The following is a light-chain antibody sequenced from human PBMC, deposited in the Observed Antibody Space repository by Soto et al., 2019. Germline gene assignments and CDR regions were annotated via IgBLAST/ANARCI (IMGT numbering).Light chain of an antibody. CDR1: QSISDN. CDR3: QQYKSWPPLT. J-gene: IGKJ4*01. CDR2: GAS. Sequence: DIVMTQSPAILSVSLGERATLSCLASQSISDNLAWYQQRSGQAPRLLIYGASTRATGVPARFSGSGSGTEVAVAISSLQSDDVAIYYCQQYKSWPPLTFGGGTKVE. V-gene: IGKV3-15*01.